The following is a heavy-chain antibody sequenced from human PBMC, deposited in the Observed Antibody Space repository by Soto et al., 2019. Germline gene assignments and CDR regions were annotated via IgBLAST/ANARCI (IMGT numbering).Heavy chain of an antibody. CDR3: ARGIPGYCGGATCYSGWFDY. CDR2: IYYSGST. Sequence: PSETLSLTCTVSGGSISSYYWSWIRQPPGKGLEWIGYIYYSGSTNYNPSLKSRVTISVDTSKNQFSLKLSSVTAADTAVYYCARGIPGYCGGATCYSGWFDYWGPGTLVTVSS. D-gene: IGHD2-15*01. V-gene: IGHV4-59*01. J-gene: IGHJ5*01. CDR1: GGSISSYY.